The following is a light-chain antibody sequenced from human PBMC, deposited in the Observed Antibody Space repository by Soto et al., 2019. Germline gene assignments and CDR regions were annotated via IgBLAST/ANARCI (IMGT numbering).Light chain of an antibody. J-gene: IGKJ5*01. CDR1: HTASSD. CDR2: DSS. V-gene: IGKV3-11*01. Sequence: EIVLTQCPGTLSLSPGESATISCRASHTASSDYLAWYQQKPGQAPRLLIYDSSNRATGVLARFSGSGSGTDFTLTISSLEPEDFAVYYCQQRSHCLSSTFGPGTRLEIK. CDR3: QQRSHCLSST.